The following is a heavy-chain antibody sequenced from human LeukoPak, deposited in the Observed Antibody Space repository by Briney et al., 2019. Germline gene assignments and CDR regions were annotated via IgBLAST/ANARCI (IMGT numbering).Heavy chain of an antibody. V-gene: IGHV4-59*01. Sequence: PETLSLTCTVSGGSISSYYWSWIRQPPGKGLEWIGYIYYSGSTNYNPSLKSRVTISVDTSKNQFSLKLSSVTAADTAVYYCARDGYSSGWYPVWGQGTLVTVSS. CDR1: GGSISSYY. D-gene: IGHD6-19*01. CDR2: IYYSGST. J-gene: IGHJ4*02. CDR3: ARDGYSSGWYPV.